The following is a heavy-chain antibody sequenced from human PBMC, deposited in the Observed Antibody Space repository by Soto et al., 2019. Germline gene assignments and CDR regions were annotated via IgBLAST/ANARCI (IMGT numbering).Heavy chain of an antibody. D-gene: IGHD6-13*01. J-gene: IGHJ6*02. CDR2: IRSKANSYAT. V-gene: IGHV3-73*01. CDR3: TSPLAGQQLVVPPQSQYYYYGMDV. Sequence: GGSLRLSCAASGFTFSGSAMHWVRQASGKGLEWVGRIRSKANSYATAYAASVKGRFTISRDDSKNTAYLQMNSLKTEDTAVYYCTSPLAGQQLVVPPQSQYYYYGMDVWGQGTTVTVSS. CDR1: GFTFSGSA.